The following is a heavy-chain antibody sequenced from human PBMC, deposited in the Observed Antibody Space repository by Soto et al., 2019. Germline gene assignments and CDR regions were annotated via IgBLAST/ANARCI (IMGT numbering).Heavy chain of an antibody. D-gene: IGHD6-19*01. CDR1: GGSISSGGYS. V-gene: IGHV4-30-2*01. CDR3: AAAGGLGAVAADY. J-gene: IGHJ4*02. CDR2: IYHSGST. Sequence: QLQLQESGSGLVKPSQTLSLTCAVSGGSISSGGYSLSWIRQPPGKGLEWIGYIYHSGSTYYNPSLKSRVTISVDRSNNQFSLKLSSVTAADTAVYCSAAAGGLGAVAADYWGQGTLVTVSS.